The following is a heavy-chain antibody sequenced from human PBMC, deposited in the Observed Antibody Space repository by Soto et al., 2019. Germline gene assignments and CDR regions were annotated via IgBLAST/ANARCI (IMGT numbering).Heavy chain of an antibody. D-gene: IGHD3-10*01. CDR1: GGTFDSHS. CDR2: TILVFGTT. J-gene: IGHJ4*02. Sequence: QVQLVQSAAEVKKPGSSVKVSCKASGGTFDSHSISWVRQAPGQGLEWMGGTILVFGTTNYAQRFQGRVTITADESTSTAYMELSSLRSEDTAVYYCAREGGDLLSHFDSWGQGTRVIVSS. CDR3: AREGGDLLSHFDS. V-gene: IGHV1-69*01.